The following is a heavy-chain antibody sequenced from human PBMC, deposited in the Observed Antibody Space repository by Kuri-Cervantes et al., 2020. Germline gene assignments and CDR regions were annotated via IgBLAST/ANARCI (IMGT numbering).Heavy chain of an antibody. CDR3: TTYYYDSSGYYGGFDP. Sequence: ASVKVSCKVSGYTLTELSMHWVRQAPGKGLEWMGGFDPEDGETIYAQKFQGRVTMTEDTSTDTAYMELSSLRSGDTAVYYCTTYYYDSSGYYGGFDPWGQGTLVTVSS. CDR1: GYTLTELS. CDR2: FDPEDGET. V-gene: IGHV1-24*01. J-gene: IGHJ5*02. D-gene: IGHD3-22*01.